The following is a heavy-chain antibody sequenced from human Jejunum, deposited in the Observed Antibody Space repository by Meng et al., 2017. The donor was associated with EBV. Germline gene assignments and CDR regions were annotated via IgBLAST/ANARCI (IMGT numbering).Heavy chain of an antibody. CDR1: GFTFSIDG. V-gene: IGHV3-23*04. Sequence: ELQLVESGGGWVQPGGSLRLSCAASGFTFSIDGMSWARQAPGKGLEWVSTITGSGDGTYYADSVKGRFTISRDNSKNTLFLQMNGLTAEDTAIYYCAKRSPVIQGVISYYFDYWGQGTLVTVAS. CDR3: AKRSPVIQGVISYYFDY. J-gene: IGHJ4*02. D-gene: IGHD3-10*01. CDR2: ITGSGDGT.